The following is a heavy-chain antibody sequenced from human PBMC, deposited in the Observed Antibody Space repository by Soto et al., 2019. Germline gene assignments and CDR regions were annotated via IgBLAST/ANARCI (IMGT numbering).Heavy chain of an antibody. CDR2: IYHSGST. J-gene: IGHJ6*02. V-gene: IGHV4-4*02. D-gene: IGHD1-20*01. CDR3: ARVRINWNGNYYYYGMDV. CDR1: GGSISSSNW. Sequence: NPSETLSLTCAVSGGSISSSNWWSWVRQPPGKGLEWIGEIYHSGSTNYNPSLKSRVTISVDKSKNQFSLKLSSVTAADTAVYYCARVRINWNGNYYYYGMDVWGQGTTVTVSS.